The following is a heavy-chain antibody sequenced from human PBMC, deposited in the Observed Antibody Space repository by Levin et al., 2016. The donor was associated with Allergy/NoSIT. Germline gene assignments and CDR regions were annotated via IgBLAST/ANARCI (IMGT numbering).Heavy chain of an antibody. CDR2: VHYNGNT. D-gene: IGHD3-22*01. J-gene: IGHJ4*02. CDR1: GDSISNYY. Sequence: SETLSLTCSVSGDSISNYYWSWIRQPPGKGLEWIGYVHYNGNTNSNPSLKSRVTISLDTSKNQFSLKLISLTAADTAVYYCARANKEGVDSRGYYYPSDYWGQGTLVTVSS. V-gene: IGHV4-59*01. CDR3: ARANKEGVDSRGYYYPSDY.